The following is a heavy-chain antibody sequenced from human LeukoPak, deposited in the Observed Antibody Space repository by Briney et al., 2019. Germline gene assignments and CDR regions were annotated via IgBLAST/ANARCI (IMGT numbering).Heavy chain of an antibody. CDR1: GFTFSSYA. D-gene: IGHD3-10*01. CDR2: VSVSGCST. CDR3: AKAVIRGVTAPNDY. V-gene: IGHV3-23*01. Sequence: GGSLRLSCAASGFTFSSYAMSWVRQAPGKGLEWVSAVSVSGCSTYYADSVKGRFTISRDNSKNTLYLQMKALRAEDTAVYYCAKAVIRGVTAPNDYWSQRTLVTVSS. J-gene: IGHJ4*02.